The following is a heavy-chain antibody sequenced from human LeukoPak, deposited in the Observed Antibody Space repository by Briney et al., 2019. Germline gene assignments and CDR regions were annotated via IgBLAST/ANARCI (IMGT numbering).Heavy chain of an antibody. D-gene: IGHD3-22*01. Sequence: SETLSLTCAVYGGSFSGYYWSWIRQPPGKGLEWIGEINHSGSTNYNPSLKSRVTISVDTSKNQFSLKLSSVTAADTAVYYCAGVGDYYDSSGYPRGAFDIWGQGTMVTVSS. V-gene: IGHV4-34*01. CDR3: AGVGDYYDSSGYPRGAFDI. CDR1: GGSFSGYY. CDR2: INHSGST. J-gene: IGHJ3*02.